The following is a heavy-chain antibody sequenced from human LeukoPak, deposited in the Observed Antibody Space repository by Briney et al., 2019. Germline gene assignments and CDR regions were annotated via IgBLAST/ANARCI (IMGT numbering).Heavy chain of an antibody. J-gene: IGHJ5*02. CDR2: IKQDGSEK. CDR3: AREDSSGNWFDA. CDR1: GFLFSSYW. D-gene: IGHD6-19*01. V-gene: IGHV3-7*01. Sequence: PGGSLRLSCAASGFLFSSYWMSWVRQAPGKGLEWVANIKQDGSEKYYLDSVKGRFTISRDNAKNSLHLQMNSLRAEDTAVYYCAREDSSGNWFDAWGQGTRVTVSS.